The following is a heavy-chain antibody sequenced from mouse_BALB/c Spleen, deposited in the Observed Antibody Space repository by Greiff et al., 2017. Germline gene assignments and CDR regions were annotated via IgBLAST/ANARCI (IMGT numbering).Heavy chain of an antibody. J-gene: IGHJ4*01. D-gene: IGHD2-4*01. CDR3: ARVGTMITTGYYAMDY. Sequence: DVKLVESGAELVKPGASVKLSCTASGFNIKDTYMHWVKQRPEQGLEWIGRIDPANGNTKYDPKFQGKATITADTSSNTAYLQLSSLTSEDTAVYYCARVGTMITTGYYAMDYWGQGTSVTVSS. V-gene: IGHV14-3*02. CDR2: IDPANGNT. CDR1: GFNIKDTY.